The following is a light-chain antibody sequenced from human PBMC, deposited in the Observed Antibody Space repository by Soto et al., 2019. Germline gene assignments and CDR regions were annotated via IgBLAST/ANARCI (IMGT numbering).Light chain of an antibody. V-gene: IGLV1-47*01. CDR2: RNN. CDR1: SSNIGSNY. CDR3: GGWDDSLNGHVV. J-gene: IGLJ2*01. Sequence: QSVLTQPPSASGTPGQRVNISCSGSSSNIGSNYVYWYRQFPGTAPKLLIQRNNQRPSGVPARFSGSKSGTSASLAISGLRSEDEADYYCGGWDDSLNGHVVFGGGTQLTVL.